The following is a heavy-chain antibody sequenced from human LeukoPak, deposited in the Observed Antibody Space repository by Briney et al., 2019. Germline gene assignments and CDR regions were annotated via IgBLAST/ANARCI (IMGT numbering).Heavy chain of an antibody. J-gene: IGHJ5*02. CDR2: ISAYNGNT. D-gene: IGHD2-2*02. Sequence: ASVKVSCKASGYTFTSYGISWVRQAPGQGLEWMGWISAYNGNTNYAQKLQGRVTMTTDTSMSTAYMELRSLRSDDTAVYYCARDLVPAAIPPRSHWFDPWGQGTLVTVSS. CDR3: ARDLVPAAIPPRSHWFDP. V-gene: IGHV1-18*01. CDR1: GYTFTSYG.